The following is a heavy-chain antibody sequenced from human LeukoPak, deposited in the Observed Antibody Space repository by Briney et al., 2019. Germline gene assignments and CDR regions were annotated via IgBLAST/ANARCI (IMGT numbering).Heavy chain of an antibody. CDR2: IYTSGST. V-gene: IGHV4-61*02. Sequence: SQTLSLTCTVSGGSISSGSHYWSWIRQPAGKGLEWIGRIYTSGSTNYNPSLKSRVTISVDRSKNQFSLKLSSVTAADTAVYYCAREVATINFDYWGQGTLVTVSS. J-gene: IGHJ4*02. D-gene: IGHD5-24*01. CDR3: AREVATINFDY. CDR1: GGSISSGSHY.